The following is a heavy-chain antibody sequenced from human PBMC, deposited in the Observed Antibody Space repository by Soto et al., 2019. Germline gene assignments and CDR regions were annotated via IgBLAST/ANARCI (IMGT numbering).Heavy chain of an antibody. D-gene: IGHD3-10*01. Sequence: GGSLRLSCAASGFTFSNAWMSWVRQAPGKGLEWVGRIKSKTDGGTTDYAAPVKGRFTISRDDSKNTLYLQMNSLKTEDTAVYYCTTYYYGSGSYYTDPSYGMDVWGQGTTVTVSS. CDR1: GFTFSNAW. V-gene: IGHV3-15*01. J-gene: IGHJ6*02. CDR2: IKSKTDGGTT. CDR3: TTYYYGSGSYYTDPSYGMDV.